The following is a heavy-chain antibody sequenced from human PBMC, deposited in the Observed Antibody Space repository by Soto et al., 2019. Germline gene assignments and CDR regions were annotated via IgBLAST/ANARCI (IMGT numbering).Heavy chain of an antibody. D-gene: IGHD3-10*01. V-gene: IGHV4-39*01. CDR3: ARRSTMVRGVTLV. J-gene: IGHJ4*02. CDR1: GGSISSSSYY. CDR2: IYYSGST. Sequence: PSETLSLTCTVSGGSISSSSYYWGWIRQPPGKGLEWIGSIYYSGSTYYNPSLKSRVTISVDTSKNQFSLKLSSVTAADTAVYYCARRSTMVRGVTLVWGQGTLVTVSS.